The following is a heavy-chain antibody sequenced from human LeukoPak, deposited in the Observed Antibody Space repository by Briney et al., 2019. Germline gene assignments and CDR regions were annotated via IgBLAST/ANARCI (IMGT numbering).Heavy chain of an antibody. Sequence: ASVKVSCKASGYTFTSYGISWVRQAPGQGLEWMGWISAYNGNTNYAQKLQGRVTMTTDTYTSTAYMELRSLRSDDTAVYYCARAGPEYYVWGSYRLLNALDICGQGTKLSVSS. J-gene: IGHJ3*02. D-gene: IGHD3-16*02. CDR3: ARAGPEYYVWGSYRLLNALDI. V-gene: IGHV1-18*01. CDR2: ISAYNGNT. CDR1: GYTFTSYG.